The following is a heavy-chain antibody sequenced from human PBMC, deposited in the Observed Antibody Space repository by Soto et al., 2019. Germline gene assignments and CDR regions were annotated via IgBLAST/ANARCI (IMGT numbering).Heavy chain of an antibody. V-gene: IGHV4-34*01. CDR2: INHSGST. Sequence: SETLSLTCAVYGGSFSGYYWSWIRQPPGKGLEWIGEINHSGSTNYNPSLKSRVTISVDTSKNQFSLKLSSVTAADTAVYYCARGFREWLLSYWFDPWGQGTLVTVSS. J-gene: IGHJ5*02. CDR3: ARGFREWLLSYWFDP. D-gene: IGHD3-3*01. CDR1: GGSFSGYY.